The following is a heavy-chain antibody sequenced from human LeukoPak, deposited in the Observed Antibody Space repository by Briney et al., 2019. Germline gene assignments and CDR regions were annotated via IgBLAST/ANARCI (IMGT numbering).Heavy chain of an antibody. J-gene: IGHJ6*03. CDR1: GFTFSSYS. CDR3: ARDGMVAGTDYYYYYMDV. CDR2: ISSSSSDI. Sequence: GGSLRLSCAASGFTFSSYSMNWVRQAPAKGLGWVSSISSSSSDIYYADAVKGRFTISRDNAKNSLYLQMNSLRAEDTAVYYCARDGMVAGTDYYYYYMDVWGKGTTVTVSS. D-gene: IGHD6-19*01. V-gene: IGHV3-21*01.